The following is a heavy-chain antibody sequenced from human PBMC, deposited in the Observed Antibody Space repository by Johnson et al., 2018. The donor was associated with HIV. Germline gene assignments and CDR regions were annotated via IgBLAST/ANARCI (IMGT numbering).Heavy chain of an antibody. CDR2: ISSDESYK. V-gene: IGHV3-30*03. J-gene: IGHJ3*02. CDR1: GFTFSSYG. Sequence: VQLVESGGGVVQPGRSLRLSCAASGFTFSSYGMHWVRPAPGKGLAWVAVISSDESYKHYGDSVKSRFTVSRDNAKNSLYLQMNSLSAEDRAVYYCAVLCSGCADAFDMWGQGTMVTVS. D-gene: IGHD3-10*01. CDR3: AVLCSGCADAFDM.